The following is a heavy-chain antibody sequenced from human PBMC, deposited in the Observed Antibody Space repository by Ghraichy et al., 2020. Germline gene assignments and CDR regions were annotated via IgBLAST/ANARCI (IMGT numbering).Heavy chain of an antibody. CDR3: ANGPRSGAFDI. D-gene: IGHD6-25*01. Sequence: GSLNISCAASGFTFSISDMHWVRQAPGKGLEWVAHVTPNGRNNYYADSVKGRFTISRDNSRNTVYLQMNSLRADDTAVYFCANGPRSGAFDIWGQGTMVTVSS. J-gene: IGHJ3*02. CDR1: GFTFSISD. CDR2: VTPNGRNN. V-gene: IGHV3-30*18.